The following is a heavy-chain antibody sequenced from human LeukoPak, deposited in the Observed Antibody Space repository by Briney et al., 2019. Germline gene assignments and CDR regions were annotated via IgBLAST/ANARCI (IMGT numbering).Heavy chain of an antibody. V-gene: IGHV3-21*01. CDR2: ISSSSSYI. J-gene: IGHJ6*02. D-gene: IGHD6-13*01. CDR1: GFTFSSYH. CDR3: ARDLVAAAGPLSYYYYGMDV. Sequence: GGPLRLSCGASGFTFSSYHIHCLREAPGKGLEWVSSISSSSSYIYYADSVNGRFTISRDNAKTSLYLQMNSLRAEDTAVYYCARDLVAAAGPLSYYYYGMDVWGQGTTITVSS.